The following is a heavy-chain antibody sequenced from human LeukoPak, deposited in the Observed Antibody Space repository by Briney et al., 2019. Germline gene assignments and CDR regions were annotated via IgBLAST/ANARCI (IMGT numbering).Heavy chain of an antibody. D-gene: IGHD6-19*01. CDR2: IQNDGSNK. V-gene: IGHV3-30*02. CDR1: GFTFRSYG. CDR3: AKDQGSGAFDY. J-gene: IGHJ4*02. Sequence: GGSLRLSCAASGFTFRSYGMHWVRQAPGKGLEWVAYIQNDGSNKYYADSVKGRFTISRDNSKNTLYLQMNSLRGEDTAVYYCAKDQGSGAFDYWGQGTLVTVSS.